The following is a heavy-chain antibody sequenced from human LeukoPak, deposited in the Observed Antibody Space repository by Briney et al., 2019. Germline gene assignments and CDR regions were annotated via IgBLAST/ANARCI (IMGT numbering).Heavy chain of an antibody. V-gene: IGHV4-34*01. D-gene: IGHD4-23*01. CDR3: ARGVGDYGGNSGDAFDI. CDR1: GGSFSGYY. J-gene: IGHJ3*02. CDR2: INHSGST. Sequence: SETLSLTCAVYGGSFSGYYWSWIRQPPGKGLEWIGEINHSGSTNYNPSLKSRVTISVDTSKNQFSLQLNSVTPEDTAVYYCARGVGDYGGNSGDAFDIWGQGTMVTVSS.